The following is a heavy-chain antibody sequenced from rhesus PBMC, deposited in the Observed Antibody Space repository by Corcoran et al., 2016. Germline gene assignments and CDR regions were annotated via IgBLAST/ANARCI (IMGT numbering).Heavy chain of an antibody. Sequence: QVQLQESGPGVVKPSETLSLTCAVSGGSISDSYRWSWIRQPPGKGLEWIGYIYGSSTRTNYNPSLKSRVTISKDTSKSQFSLKLSSVTAADTAVYYCARGTVLVVVATWGQGVLVTVSS. CDR3: ARGTVLVVVAT. V-gene: IGHV4S10*01. CDR1: GGSISDSYR. J-gene: IGHJ4*01. D-gene: IGHD2-21*01. CDR2: IYGSSTRT.